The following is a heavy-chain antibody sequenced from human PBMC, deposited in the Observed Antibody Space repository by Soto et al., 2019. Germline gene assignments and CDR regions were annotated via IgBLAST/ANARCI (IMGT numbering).Heavy chain of an antibody. CDR3: ASHQRAVAARADS. V-gene: IGHV4-59*08. J-gene: IGHJ4*02. CDR2: IYYSGTT. D-gene: IGHD6-6*01. Sequence: SETLSLTCTVSGGAISSHYWSWIRPPPGKGLEWIGYIYYSGTTNYNPPLKSRVTIPVATSKNQSSLKLSSVTAADTAVYFCASHQRAVAARADSSGQGMLVTVSS. CDR1: GGAISSHY.